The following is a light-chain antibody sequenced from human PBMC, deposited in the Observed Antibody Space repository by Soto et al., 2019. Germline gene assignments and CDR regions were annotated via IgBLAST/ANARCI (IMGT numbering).Light chain of an antibody. Sequence: SYELTQPPSVSVSPGQTASITCSGDKLGDKYACWYQQKPGQSPVLVIYQDSKRPSGIPERFSGYNSGNTATLTISGTQAMDEADYYCQAWDSSNGVFGTGTKLTVL. V-gene: IGLV3-1*01. CDR1: KLGDKY. J-gene: IGLJ1*01. CDR2: QDS. CDR3: QAWDSSNGV.